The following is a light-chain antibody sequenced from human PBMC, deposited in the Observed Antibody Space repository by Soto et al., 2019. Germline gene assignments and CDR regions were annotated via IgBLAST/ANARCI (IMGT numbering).Light chain of an antibody. Sequence: QSVLTQPPSVSGAPGQRVTISCTGSSSNIGAGYDVHWYQQLPGAAPKLLIYGNSNRPSGVPDRFSGSKSGTSASLAITGLQAEDEADYFCCSYAGNRRVFGGGTKLTVL. V-gene: IGLV1-40*01. CDR2: GNS. CDR1: SSNIGAGYD. CDR3: CSYAGNRRV. J-gene: IGLJ3*02.